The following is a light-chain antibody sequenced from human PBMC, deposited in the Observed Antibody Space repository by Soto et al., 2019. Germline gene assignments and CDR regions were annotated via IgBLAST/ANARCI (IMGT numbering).Light chain of an antibody. Sequence: EVVLTQSPGTLSLSAGERATLSCRASQSFGSSFLAWYQQKPGQAPRLLIYGASTRATGIPDRFSGSGSGADFTLTISRLEPEDSAVYYCQSYGNSPPWPFGPGTKLEIK. V-gene: IGKV3-20*01. J-gene: IGKJ1*01. CDR2: GAS. CDR3: QSYGNSPPWP. CDR1: QSFGSSF.